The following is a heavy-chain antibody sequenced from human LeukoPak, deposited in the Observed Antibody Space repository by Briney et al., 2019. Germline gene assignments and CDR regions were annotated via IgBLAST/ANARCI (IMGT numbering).Heavy chain of an antibody. J-gene: IGHJ4*02. Sequence: SETLSLTCTVSGGSISSSRAYWGWIRQPPGKGLEWIGSIDYSKTTYYNPSLKSRVTLSADTSKNQFSLTLGSVSATDTAVYYCVSPRGFSYGYFDYWGQGTLVTVSS. CDR3: VSPRGFSYGYFDY. V-gene: IGHV4-39*01. CDR1: GGSISSSRAY. CDR2: IDYSKTT. D-gene: IGHD5-18*01.